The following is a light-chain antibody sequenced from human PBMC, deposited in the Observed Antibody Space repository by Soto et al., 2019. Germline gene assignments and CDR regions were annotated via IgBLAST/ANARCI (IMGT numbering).Light chain of an antibody. CDR1: QSVSSY. V-gene: IGKV3-11*01. J-gene: IGKJ2*01. CDR3: QQRTT. CDR2: DAS. Sequence: EIVLTQSPATLSLSPGERATLSCRASQSVSSYLAWYQQKPGQAPRLLIYDASNRATGIPARFSGSGSGTDFTLTIRGLEPEEFADYYCQQRTTFGQGTKLEIK.